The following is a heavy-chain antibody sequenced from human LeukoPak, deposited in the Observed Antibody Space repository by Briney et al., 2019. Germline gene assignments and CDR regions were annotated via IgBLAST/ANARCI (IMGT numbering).Heavy chain of an antibody. Sequence: SETLSLTCAVYGRSFSGYYWSWIRQPPGKGLEWIGEINHSGSTNYNPSLKSRVTISVDTSKNQFSLKLSSVTAADTAVYYCWRAAKFHRSGSYSLDYWGQGTLVTVSS. J-gene: IGHJ4*02. D-gene: IGHD6-19*01. CDR1: GRSFSGYY. CDR3: WRAAKFHRSGSYSLDY. CDR2: INHSGST. V-gene: IGHV4-34*01.